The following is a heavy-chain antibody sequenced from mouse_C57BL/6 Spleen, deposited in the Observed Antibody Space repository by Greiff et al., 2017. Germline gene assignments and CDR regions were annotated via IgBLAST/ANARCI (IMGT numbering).Heavy chain of an antibody. CDR2: ILPGRGST. V-gene: IGHV1-9*01. CDR1: GYTFTGYW. J-gene: IGHJ2*01. D-gene: IGHD1-1*01. Sequence: VQLQQSGAELMKPGASVKLSCKASGYTFTGYWIAWVKQRPGHGLEWIGEILPGRGSTNYNEKFKGKATFTADTSSNTAYMQLSSLTTEDSAIYYCARAEEEYYGSSYLGYWGQGTTLTVSS. CDR3: ARAEEEYYGSSYLGY.